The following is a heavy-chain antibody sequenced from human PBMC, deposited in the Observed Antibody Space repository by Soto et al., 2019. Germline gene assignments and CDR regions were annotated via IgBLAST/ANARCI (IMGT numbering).Heavy chain of an antibody. V-gene: IGHV1-3*01. CDR3: ARGKRGLYSSSYDY. D-gene: IGHD6-13*01. Sequence: QVQLVQSGAEVKKPGASVKVSCKASGYTFTSYAMHWVRQAPGQRLEWMGWINAGNGNTKYSQKFQGRVTITRDTTASTAYMELSSLRSEDTAVYYCARGKRGLYSSSYDYWGQGTLVTVSS. CDR1: GYTFTSYA. J-gene: IGHJ4*02. CDR2: INAGNGNT.